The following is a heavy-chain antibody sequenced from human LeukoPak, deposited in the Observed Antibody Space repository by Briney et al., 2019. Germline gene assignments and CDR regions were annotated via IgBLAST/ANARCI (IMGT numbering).Heavy chain of an antibody. CDR2: IDTVDYP. J-gene: IGHJ4*02. V-gene: IGHV3-69-1*01. CDR1: GFTFSNTC. CDR3: ARDGGRREDY. Sequence: GRSLRLSCATSGFTFSNTCPSSARHAGGDWLQYVSSIDTVDYPYHAHSVKGRFTISRDDAEPSLYLQMNSLRAEDTALYYCARDGGRREDYWGQGALVTVSS. D-gene: IGHD4-23*01.